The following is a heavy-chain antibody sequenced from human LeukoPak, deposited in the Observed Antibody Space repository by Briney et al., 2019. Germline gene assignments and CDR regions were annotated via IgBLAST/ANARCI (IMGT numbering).Heavy chain of an antibody. CDR1: GYRFSSYW. J-gene: IGHJ4*02. Sequence: KVGESLKISCKGSGYRFSSYWIGWVRQMPGKGLEWMGIIYPGDSDTRYSPSFQGQVTISADKSISTAYLQWSSLKASDTAIYYCARPGCRGNSCLDYWGQGSLVTVSS. V-gene: IGHV5-51*01. CDR2: IYPGDSDT. D-gene: IGHD4-23*01. CDR3: ARPGCRGNSCLDY.